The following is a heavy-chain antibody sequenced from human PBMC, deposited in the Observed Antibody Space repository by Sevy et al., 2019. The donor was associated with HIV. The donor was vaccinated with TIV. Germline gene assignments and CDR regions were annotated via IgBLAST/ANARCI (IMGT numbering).Heavy chain of an antibody. D-gene: IGHD3-10*01. CDR2: IIPIFGTA. J-gene: IGHJ4*02. Sequence: ASVKVSCKASGGTFSSYAISWVRQAPGQGLEWMGGIIPIFGTANYAQKFQGRVTITADESTSTAYMELGSLRSGDTAVYYCAREGREESRDYWGQGTLVTVSS. V-gene: IGHV1-69*13. CDR3: AREGREESRDY. CDR1: GGTFSSYA.